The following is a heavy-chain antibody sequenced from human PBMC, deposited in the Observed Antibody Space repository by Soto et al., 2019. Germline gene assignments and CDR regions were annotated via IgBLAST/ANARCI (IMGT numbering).Heavy chain of an antibody. D-gene: IGHD3-3*01. CDR1: GYTFTSYD. CDR3: ARVGRGADYYYYMDV. Sequence: ASVKVSCKASGYTFTSYDINWVRQATGQGLEWMGWMNPNSGNTGYAQKFQGRVTMTRNTSISTAYMELSSLRFEDTAVYYCARVGRGADYYYYMDVWGKGTTVTVSS. V-gene: IGHV1-8*01. CDR2: MNPNSGNT. J-gene: IGHJ6*03.